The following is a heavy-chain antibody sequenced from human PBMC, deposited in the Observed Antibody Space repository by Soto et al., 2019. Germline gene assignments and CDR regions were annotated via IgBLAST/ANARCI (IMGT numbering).Heavy chain of an antibody. CDR1: GGSFSCYY. J-gene: IGHJ6*02. Sequence: PSETLSLTCAVYGGSFSCYYWSWIRQPPGKGLEWIGEINHSGSTNYNPSLKSRVTISVDTSKNQFSLKLSSVTAADTAVYYCARGNIVVVRMDVWGPGTTVTVSS. CDR3: ARGNIVVVRMDV. V-gene: IGHV4-34*01. D-gene: IGHD2-2*01. CDR2: INHSGST.